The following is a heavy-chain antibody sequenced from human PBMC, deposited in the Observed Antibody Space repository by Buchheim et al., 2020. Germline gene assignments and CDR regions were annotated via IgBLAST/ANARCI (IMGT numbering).Heavy chain of an antibody. CDR1: GFTFSNYA. D-gene: IGHD3-3*01. Sequence: EVQLLESGGGLVQPGGSLRLACAASGFTFSNYAMSWVRQAPGKGLEWVSAISGSGGSTYYADSVKGRFTISRDNSKNTLYVQMNSLRAEDTAVYYCAKGEYYDFWSGFEGFDYWGQGTL. CDR3: AKGEYYDFWSGFEGFDY. CDR2: ISGSGGST. J-gene: IGHJ4*02. V-gene: IGHV3-23*01.